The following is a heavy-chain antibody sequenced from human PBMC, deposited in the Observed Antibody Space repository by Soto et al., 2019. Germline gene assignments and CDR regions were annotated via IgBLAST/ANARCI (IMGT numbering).Heavy chain of an antibody. CDR1: GFSFSRYA. V-gene: IGHV3-23*01. CDR3: AKKGYGSRWDNYFYYAMDV. Sequence: GGSLRLSCAASGFSFSRYAMSWVRQAPGQGLEWVPAIAGSGDGSNYADSVKGQFTISRDNSNNTLFLRMNSLRVEDTAIYYCAKKGYGSRWDNYFYYAMDVWGQGTTVTAP. CDR2: IAGSGDGS. D-gene: IGHD6-19*01. J-gene: IGHJ6*02.